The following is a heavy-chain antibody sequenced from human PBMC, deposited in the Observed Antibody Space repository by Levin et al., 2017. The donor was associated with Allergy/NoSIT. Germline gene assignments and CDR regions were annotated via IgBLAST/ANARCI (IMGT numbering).Heavy chain of an antibody. J-gene: IGHJ4*02. V-gene: IGHV1-69*13. D-gene: IGHD4-17*01. CDR2: IIPIFGTA. CDR3: ARAGLAGGDYDLMEDTNLGFDY. CDR1: GGTFSSYA. Sequence: SVKVSCKASGGTFSSYAISWVRQAPGQGLEWMGGIIPIFGTANYAQKFQGRVTITADESTSTAYMELSSLRSEDTAVYYCARAGLAGGDYDLMEDTNLGFDYWGQGTLVTVSS.